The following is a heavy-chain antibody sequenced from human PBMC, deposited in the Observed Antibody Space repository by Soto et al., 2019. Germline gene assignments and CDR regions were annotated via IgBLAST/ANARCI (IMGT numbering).Heavy chain of an antibody. J-gene: IGHJ6*02. CDR3: ARPDIVATMAYYYGMGV. Sequence: QVQLVQSGAEVKKPGSSVKVSCKASGGTFSSYAISWVRQAPGQGLEWMGGIIPIFGTANYAQKFQGRVTITADESTSTAYMELSSLRSDDTAVYYCARPDIVATMAYYYGMGVWDQGTTVTVSS. V-gene: IGHV1-69*01. D-gene: IGHD5-12*01. CDR1: GGTFSSYA. CDR2: IIPIFGTA.